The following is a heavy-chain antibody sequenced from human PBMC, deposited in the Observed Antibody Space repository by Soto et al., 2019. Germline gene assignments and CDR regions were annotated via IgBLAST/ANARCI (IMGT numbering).Heavy chain of an antibody. D-gene: IGHD6-6*01. V-gene: IGHV6-1*01. CDR2: TYYRSKWYS. J-gene: IGHJ4*02. CDR1: GDSVSSNSAA. CDR3: ARGPSPLAY. Sequence: QVQLQQSGPGLLKPSQTLSLTCAVSGDSVSSNSAAWNWIRQSPSRGLEWLGRTYYRSKWYSDYAGSVKSRITITADTSKNQFSLHLNTVTPPDTAVYYCARGPSPLAYWGRGTVVTVSS.